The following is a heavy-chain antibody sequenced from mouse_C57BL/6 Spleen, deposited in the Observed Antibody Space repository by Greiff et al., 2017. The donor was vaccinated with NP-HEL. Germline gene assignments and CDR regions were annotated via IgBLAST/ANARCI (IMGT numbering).Heavy chain of an antibody. CDR3: TRDYYGRISTHFFDY. Sequence: QVQLQQSGAELVRPGASVTLSCKASGYTFTDYEMHWVKQTPVHGLEWIGAIDPETGGTAYNQKFKGKAILTADKSSSTAYMELRSLTSEDSAVYYCTRDYYGRISTHFFDYWRQGTTHTVPS. V-gene: IGHV1-15*01. CDR2: IDPETGGT. CDR1: GYTFTDYE. D-gene: IGHD1-1*01. J-gene: IGHJ2*01.